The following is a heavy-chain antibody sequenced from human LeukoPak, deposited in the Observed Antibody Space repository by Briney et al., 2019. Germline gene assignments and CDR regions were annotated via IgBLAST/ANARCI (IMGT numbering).Heavy chain of an antibody. J-gene: IGHJ6*02. CDR1: GFTFSSSA. V-gene: IGHV3-23*01. CDR3: AKVLLARAYYYGMDV. D-gene: IGHD2-15*01. CDR2: ISGSGGST. Sequence: GGSLRLSCAASGFTFSSSAMSWVRQAPGKGLEWVSAISGSGGSTYYADSVKGRFTISRDNSKNTLYLQMNSLRVENTAVYYCAKVLLARAYYYGMDVWGQGTTVTVSS.